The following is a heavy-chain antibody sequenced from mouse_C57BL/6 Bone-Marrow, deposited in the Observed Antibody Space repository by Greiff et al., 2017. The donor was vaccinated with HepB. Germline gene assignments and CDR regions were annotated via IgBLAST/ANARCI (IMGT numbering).Heavy chain of an antibody. Sequence: DVHLVESGGGLVQPKGSLKLSCAASGFTFNTYAMHWVRQAPGKGLEWVARIRSKSSNYATYYADSVKDRFTISRDDSQSMLYLQMNNLKTEDTAMYYCVMLDDYDDGWYFDVWGTGTTVTVAS. V-gene: IGHV10-3*01. CDR1: GFTFNTYA. D-gene: IGHD2-4*01. CDR2: IRSKSSNYAT. J-gene: IGHJ1*03. CDR3: VMLDDYDDGWYFDV.